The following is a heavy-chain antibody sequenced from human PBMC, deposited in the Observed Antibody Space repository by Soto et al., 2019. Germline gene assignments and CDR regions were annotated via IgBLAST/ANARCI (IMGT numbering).Heavy chain of an antibody. CDR2: IKSKIDGGTT. V-gene: IGHV3-15*01. D-gene: IGHD2-15*01. J-gene: IGHJ4*02. Sequence: EVQLVESGEGLVKPGGSLRLSCAASGFTFSNAWMSWVRQAPGKGLEWVGRIKSKIDGGTTDYAAPVKGRFTISRDDSENTLYLQMNSLKTEDTAIYYCTTIPVAAANNPGYWGQGTLVTVSS. CDR1: GFTFSNAW. CDR3: TTIPVAAANNPGY.